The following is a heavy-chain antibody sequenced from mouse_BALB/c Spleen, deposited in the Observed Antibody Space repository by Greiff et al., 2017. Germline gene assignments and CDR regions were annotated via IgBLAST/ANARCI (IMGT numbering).Heavy chain of an antibody. V-gene: IGHV7-3*02. Sequence: EVMLVESGGGLVQPGGSLRLSCATSGFTFTDYYMSWVRQPPGKALEWLGFIRNKANGYTTEYSASVKGRFTISRDNSQSILYLQMNTLRAEDSATYYCARTGTFDYWGQGTTLTVSS. CDR3: ARTGTFDY. J-gene: IGHJ2*01. CDR1: GFTFTDYY. CDR2: IRNKANGYTT. D-gene: IGHD4-1*01.